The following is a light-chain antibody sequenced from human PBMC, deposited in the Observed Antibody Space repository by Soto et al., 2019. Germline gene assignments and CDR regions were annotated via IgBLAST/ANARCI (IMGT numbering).Light chain of an antibody. CDR1: NSDIGTYNS. CDR3: TSYTTSSTLV. J-gene: IGLJ2*01. Sequence: QSVLTQPASVSGSPGQSITISCTGTNSDIGTYNSVSWYQQHAGKVPKLMIYDVTNRPSGVSDRFSGSKSGNTASLTISGLQAEYEAEYYCTSYTTSSTLVFGGGTKLTVL. CDR2: DVT. V-gene: IGLV2-14*01.